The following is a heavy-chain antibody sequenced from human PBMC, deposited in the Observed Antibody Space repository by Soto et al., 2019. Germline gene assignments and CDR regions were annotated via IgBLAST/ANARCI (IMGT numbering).Heavy chain of an antibody. V-gene: IGHV3-30*03. J-gene: IGHJ4*02. CDR1: GFTFSNYG. CDR2: VSDDAANK. Sequence: QVQLVETGGDVVQPGSSPRLACVASGFTFSNYGMHWVRQAPGKGLEWVADVSDDAANKYYADSVRGRFTISRDNYENTLHLEMDFLSGADSARYFCASGTSFDHWGQGTPVSVSS. CDR3: ASGTSFDH.